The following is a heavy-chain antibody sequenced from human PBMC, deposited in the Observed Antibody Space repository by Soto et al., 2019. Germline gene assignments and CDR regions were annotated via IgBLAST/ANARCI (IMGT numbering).Heavy chain of an antibody. D-gene: IGHD5-18*01. J-gene: IGHJ4*02. V-gene: IGHV4-31*03. CDR2: IYYSGST. CDR3: ARDSDTARTLDD. CDR1: GGSISSGGYY. Sequence: PSETLTLTCTVSGGSISSGGYYWSWIRQHPGKGLEWIGYIYYSGSTYYNPSLKSRVTISVDTSKNQFSLKLSSVTAADTAVYYGARDSDTARTLDDWGQGSLGTGSS.